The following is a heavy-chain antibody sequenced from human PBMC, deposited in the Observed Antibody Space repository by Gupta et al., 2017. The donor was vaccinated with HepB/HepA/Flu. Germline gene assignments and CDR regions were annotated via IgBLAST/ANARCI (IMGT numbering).Heavy chain of an antibody. CDR1: GFHFSSYA. J-gene: IGHJ4*01. Sequence: QVQLVESGGGVVQPGRSLRLSCAASGFHFSSYAMHWVRQAPGQGLEWVAVISYDGSNKYYADSVKGRFTISRDNSKNTLYLQMNSLRAEDTAVYYCAREDSWYYDILTGYYTLRYWGQGTLVTVSS. V-gene: IGHV3-30-3*01. CDR3: AREDSWYYDILTGYYTLRY. D-gene: IGHD3-9*01. CDR2: ISYDGSNK.